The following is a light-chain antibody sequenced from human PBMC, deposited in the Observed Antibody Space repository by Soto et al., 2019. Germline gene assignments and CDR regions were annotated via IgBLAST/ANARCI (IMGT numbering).Light chain of an antibody. V-gene: IGLV2-14*01. Sequence: QSALTQPASVSASPGQSITISCTGTSSDVGGSNFVSWYQQHPGKPPKLIIYEVTNRPSGVSNRLSGSKSDNTASLTISGLQAEDEADYYCSSYTSNITYVFGTGTKVTVL. CDR1: SSDVGGSNF. CDR3: SSYTSNITYV. CDR2: EVT. J-gene: IGLJ1*01.